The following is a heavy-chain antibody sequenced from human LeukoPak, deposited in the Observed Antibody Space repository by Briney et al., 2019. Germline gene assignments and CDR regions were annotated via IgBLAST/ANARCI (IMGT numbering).Heavy chain of an antibody. Sequence: GGSLRHSCAASGLTFNRDWMHWVRQVPGKGLVWVSRINNDGSSIRYADSVKGRFTISRDNARNTLYLQMSSLRADDTGVYYCARDYDWSIDQWGQGTLVTVSS. D-gene: IGHD5-12*01. V-gene: IGHV3-74*01. CDR3: ARDYDWSIDQ. CDR1: GLTFNRDW. J-gene: IGHJ5*02. CDR2: INNDGSSI.